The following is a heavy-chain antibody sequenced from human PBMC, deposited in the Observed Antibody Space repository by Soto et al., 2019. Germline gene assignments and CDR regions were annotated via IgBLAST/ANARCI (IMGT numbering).Heavy chain of an antibody. CDR1: GFTFSSYA. CDR2: ISYDGSNK. D-gene: IGHD4-17*01. Sequence: GGSLRLSCAASGFTFSSYAMHWVRQAPGKGLEWVAVISYDGSNKYYADSVKGRFTISRDNSKNTLYLQMNSLRAEDTAVYYCAGASGDYAQEEWWFDPWGQGTLVTVSS. CDR3: AGASGDYAQEEWWFDP. J-gene: IGHJ5*02. V-gene: IGHV3-30-3*01.